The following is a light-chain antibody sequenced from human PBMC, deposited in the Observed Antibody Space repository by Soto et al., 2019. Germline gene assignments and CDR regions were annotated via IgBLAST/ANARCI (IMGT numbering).Light chain of an antibody. Sequence: DIQMSQSPSSLSASVGDRVTITCRAAESISRHLNWYQQKPGRAHDLLIYAAYTLQNGVHSRFTGSGSGTEFTLTITGLQLEDFATYYCQQANSFPITFGQGTRLEIK. V-gene: IGKV1-39*01. CDR3: QQANSFPIT. CDR1: ESISRH. CDR2: AAY. J-gene: IGKJ5*01.